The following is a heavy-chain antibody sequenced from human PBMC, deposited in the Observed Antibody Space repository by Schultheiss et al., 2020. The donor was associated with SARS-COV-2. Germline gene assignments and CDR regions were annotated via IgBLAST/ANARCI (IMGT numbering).Heavy chain of an antibody. Sequence: ASVKVSCKASGYTFTSYGVSWVRQAPGQGLEWMGWISAYNGNTNYAQNLQGRITMTTDTSTSTVYMVLRSLRSDDTAVYYCARDHSRFLEWLFQGVMYFDYWGQGTLVTVSS. D-gene: IGHD3-3*01. CDR1: GYTFTSYG. CDR2: ISAYNGNT. CDR3: ARDHSRFLEWLFQGVMYFDY. J-gene: IGHJ4*02. V-gene: IGHV1-18*01.